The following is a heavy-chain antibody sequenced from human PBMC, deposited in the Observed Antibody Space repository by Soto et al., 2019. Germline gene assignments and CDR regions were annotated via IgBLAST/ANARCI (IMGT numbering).Heavy chain of an antibody. Sequence: GGSLRLSCAGSGFTFNTAWIHWVRQAPGKGLEWVGRIKSKTDGGTTDYAAPVKGRFTISRDDSKNTLYLQMNSLKTEDTAVYYCTTAEFPFVHAFDIWGQGTMVTVSS. V-gene: IGHV3-15*07. CDR1: GFTFNTAW. CDR3: TTAEFPFVHAFDI. J-gene: IGHJ3*02. D-gene: IGHD2-21*01. CDR2: IKSKTDGGTT.